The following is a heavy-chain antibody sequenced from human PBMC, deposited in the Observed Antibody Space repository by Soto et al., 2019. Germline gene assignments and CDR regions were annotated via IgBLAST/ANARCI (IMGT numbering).Heavy chain of an antibody. D-gene: IGHD5-18*01. Sequence: EVQLLESGGGLVQPGGSLRLSCAASGFTFSNYSMSWVRQAPGKGLEWVSAISSSGDSPYYAESVKGRFTVSRDNSKNTLYLQMNSLRVEDTAIDYCAVNTIHHPLYWGQGTLVTVSS. CDR3: AVNTIHHPLY. J-gene: IGHJ4*02. V-gene: IGHV3-23*01. CDR2: ISSSGDSP. CDR1: GFTFSNYS.